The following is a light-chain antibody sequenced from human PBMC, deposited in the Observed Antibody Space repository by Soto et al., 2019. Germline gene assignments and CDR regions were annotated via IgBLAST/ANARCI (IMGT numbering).Light chain of an antibody. CDR2: DAS. V-gene: IGKV3-11*01. CDR3: QGRSNWPLT. CDR1: QSVSSY. J-gene: IGKJ4*01. Sequence: EIVLTQSPATLSLSPGERATLSCRASQSVSSYLAWYQQKHGQAPRLLIYDASNRATGIPARFSGSGSGTDFTLSISSLEPEDFAVYYGQGRSNWPLTFGGGTKVEIK.